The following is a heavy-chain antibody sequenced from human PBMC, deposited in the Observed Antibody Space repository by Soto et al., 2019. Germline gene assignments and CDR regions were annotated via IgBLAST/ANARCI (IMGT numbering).Heavy chain of an antibody. D-gene: IGHD3-22*01. J-gene: IGHJ4*02. Sequence: SETLSLTCTVSGGSISSGDYYWSWIRQPPGKGLEWIGYIYYSGSTYYNPSLKSRVTISVDTSKNQFSLKLSSVTAADTAVYYCARAPQSSAYYPFDYWGQGTLVTVSS. CDR3: ARAPQSSAYYPFDY. CDR1: GGSISSGDYY. CDR2: IYYSGST. V-gene: IGHV4-30-4*01.